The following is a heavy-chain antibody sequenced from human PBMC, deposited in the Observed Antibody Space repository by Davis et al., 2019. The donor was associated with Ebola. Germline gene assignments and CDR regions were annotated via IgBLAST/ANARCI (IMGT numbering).Heavy chain of an antibody. D-gene: IGHD6-6*01. V-gene: IGHV1-3*01. CDR2: INAGNGNT. Sequence: AASVKVSCKASGYTFTSYAIHWVRQAPGQRLEWMGWINAGNGNTKYSQKFQGRVTITRDTSAGTAYMELSSLRSEDTAVYYCARGSSKAYYYYGMDVWGQGTTVTVSS. CDR1: GYTFTSYA. J-gene: IGHJ6*02. CDR3: ARGSSKAYYYYGMDV.